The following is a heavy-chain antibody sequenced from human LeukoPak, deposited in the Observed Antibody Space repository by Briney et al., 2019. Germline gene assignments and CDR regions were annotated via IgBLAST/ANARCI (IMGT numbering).Heavy chain of an antibody. V-gene: IGHV3-66*01. J-gene: IGHJ4*02. CDR3: ARGFTHDYGDYFDY. D-gene: IGHD4-17*01. CDR2: IYSDSGGST. Sequence: GGSLRLSCAASGFTVSSKHMSWVRQAPGKGLEWVSVIYSDSGGSTYYADSVKGRFTMSRDNSKNTLYLHMNSLRAEDTAVYYCARGFTHDYGDYFDYWGQGTLVTVSS. CDR1: GFTVSSKH.